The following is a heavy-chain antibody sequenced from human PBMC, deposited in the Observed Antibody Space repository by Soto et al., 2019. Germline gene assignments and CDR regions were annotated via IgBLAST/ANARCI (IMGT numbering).Heavy chain of an antibody. CDR2: IYYSGST. D-gene: IGHD3-3*01. CDR3: AGRGDFWSGYYTYYYYYGMDV. V-gene: IGHV4-39*07. CDR1: GGSISSSSYY. Sequence: SETLSLTCTVSGGSISSSSYYWGWIRQPPGKGLEWIGSIYYSGSTYYNPSLKSRVTISVDTSKNQFSLKLSSVTAADTAVYYCAGRGDFWSGYYTYYYYYGMDVWGQGTTVTVSS. J-gene: IGHJ6*02.